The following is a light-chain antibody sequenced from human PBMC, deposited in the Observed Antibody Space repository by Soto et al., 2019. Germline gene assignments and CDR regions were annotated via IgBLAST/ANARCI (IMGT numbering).Light chain of an antibody. V-gene: IGKV3-20*01. CDR2: GAS. Sequence: EIVLTQSPGTLSLSPGERATLSCTASQSVSNNFLAWYQQKPGQAPRLFIYGASSRATGIPDRFSGSGSGTDFTISISRLEPEDFAVYYCHEYSSSPLTFGGGTKVEIK. CDR3: HEYSSSPLT. CDR1: QSVSNNF. J-gene: IGKJ4*01.